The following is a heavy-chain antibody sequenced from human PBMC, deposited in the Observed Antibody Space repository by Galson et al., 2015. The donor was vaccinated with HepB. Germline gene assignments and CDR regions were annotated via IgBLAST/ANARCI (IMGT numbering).Heavy chain of an antibody. CDR3: ARSGCSGGSCFDSDAFDI. CDR2: ISSSSSTI. J-gene: IGHJ3*02. V-gene: IGHV3-48*01. Sequence: SLRLSCAASGFTFSSYSMNWVRQAPGKGLEWVSYISSSSSTIYYADSVKGRFTISRDNAKNSLYLQMNSLRAEDTAVYHCARSGCSGGSCFDSDAFDIWGQGTMVTVSS. D-gene: IGHD2-15*01. CDR1: GFTFSSYS.